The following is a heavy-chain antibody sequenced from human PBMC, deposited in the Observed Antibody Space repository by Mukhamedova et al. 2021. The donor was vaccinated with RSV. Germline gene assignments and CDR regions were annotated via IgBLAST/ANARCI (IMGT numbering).Heavy chain of an antibody. D-gene: IGHD6-13*01. CDR3: VRRSSSNRYFD. V-gene: IGHV3-11*01. CDR1: GFTFSDDY. Sequence: AASGFTFSDDYMSWIRQAPGKGLEWISYIYSSDYTINYAESVTGRCTISWDNAKNSLYLQMNSVRAEDTAVYYFVRRSSSNRYFD. CDR2: IYSSDYTI. J-gene: IGHJ2*01.